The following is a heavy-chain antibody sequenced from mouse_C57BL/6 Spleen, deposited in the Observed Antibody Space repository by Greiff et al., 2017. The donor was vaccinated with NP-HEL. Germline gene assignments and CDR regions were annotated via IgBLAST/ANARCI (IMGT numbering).Heavy chain of an antibody. CDR2: IYPGDGDT. CDR3: ARSTVGGYYFDY. D-gene: IGHD1-1*01. J-gene: IGHJ2*01. Sequence: VQLQQSGPELVKPGASVKISCKASGYAFSSSWMNWVKQRPGKGLEWIGRIYPGDGDTNYNGKFKGKATLTADKSSSTAYMQLSSLTSEDSAVYFCARSTVGGYYFDYWGQGTTLTVSS. CDR1: GYAFSSSW. V-gene: IGHV1-82*01.